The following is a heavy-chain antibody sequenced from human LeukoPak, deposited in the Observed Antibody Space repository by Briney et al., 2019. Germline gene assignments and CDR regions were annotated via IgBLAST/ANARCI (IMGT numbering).Heavy chain of an antibody. J-gene: IGHJ4*02. D-gene: IGHD6-19*01. Sequence: GGSLRLSCAASGFTFSDYYMSWIRQAPGKGLEWVSYIGSSGSTIYYADSVKGRFTISRDNAKNSLYLQMNSLRAEDTAVYYCARVWDSSGWYYLDYWGQGTLVTVSS. V-gene: IGHV3-11*01. CDR3: ARVWDSSGWYYLDY. CDR1: GFTFSDYY. CDR2: IGSSGSTI.